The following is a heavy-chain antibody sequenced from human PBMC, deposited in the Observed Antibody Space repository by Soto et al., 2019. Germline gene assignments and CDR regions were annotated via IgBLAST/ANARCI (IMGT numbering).Heavy chain of an antibody. J-gene: IGHJ6*02. Sequence: QVQLVESGGGVVQPGRSLRLSCAASGFTFSSYAMYWVRQAPGKGLEWAAHISYDGSNKHYADSVKGRFTISRDNSKNTLYLQMNSLRVEDTAVYYCARDSNTYGDYYHGMDVWGQGTTVTVSS. CDR2: ISYDGSNK. CDR1: GFTFSSYA. D-gene: IGHD4-17*01. V-gene: IGHV3-30-3*01. CDR3: ARDSNTYGDYYHGMDV.